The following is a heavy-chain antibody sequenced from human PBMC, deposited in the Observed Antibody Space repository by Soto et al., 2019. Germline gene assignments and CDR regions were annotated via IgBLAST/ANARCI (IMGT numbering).Heavy chain of an antibody. CDR2: IYYSGST. V-gene: IGHV4-39*01. D-gene: IGHD1-26*01. Sequence: ASETLSLTCTVSGGSITSSSYYWGWIRQPPGKGLEWIGSIYYSGSTYYNPSLKSRVTISVDTSKNQFSLKLSSVTAADTAVYYCATQEVGGSYVYTFDPWGQGALVSGSS. CDR3: ATQEVGGSYVYTFDP. CDR1: GGSITSSSYY. J-gene: IGHJ5*02.